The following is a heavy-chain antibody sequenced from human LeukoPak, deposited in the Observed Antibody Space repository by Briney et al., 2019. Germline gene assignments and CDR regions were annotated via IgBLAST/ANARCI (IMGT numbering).Heavy chain of an antibody. J-gene: IGHJ4*02. Sequence: GGSLRLSCAASGFTFSNAWMSWVRQAPGKGLEWVGRTRNKANSYTTEYAASVKGRFTISRDDSKNSLYLQMNSLKTEDTAVYYCAKGPPHDYGDYYFDYWGQGTLVTVSS. V-gene: IGHV3-72*01. CDR2: TRNKANSYTT. CDR3: AKGPPHDYGDYYFDY. D-gene: IGHD4-17*01. CDR1: GFTFSNAW.